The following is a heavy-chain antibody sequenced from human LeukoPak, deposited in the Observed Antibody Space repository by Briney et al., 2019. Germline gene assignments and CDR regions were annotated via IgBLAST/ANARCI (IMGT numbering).Heavy chain of an antibody. Sequence: SETLSLTCTVSGGSISSYYWSWIRQPAGKGLEWIGRIYTSGSTNYNPSLKSRVTMSVDTSKNQFSLKLSSMTAADTAVYYCARALSAAGLHKYNWFDPWGQGTLVTVSS. CDR1: GGSISSYY. V-gene: IGHV4-4*07. D-gene: IGHD6-13*01. J-gene: IGHJ5*02. CDR3: ARALSAAGLHKYNWFDP. CDR2: IYTSGST.